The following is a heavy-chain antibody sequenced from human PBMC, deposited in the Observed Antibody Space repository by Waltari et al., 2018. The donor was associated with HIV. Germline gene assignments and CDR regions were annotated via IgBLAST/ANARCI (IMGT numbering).Heavy chain of an antibody. J-gene: IGHJ4*02. CDR3: AKDDRATRGLDN. Sequence: EVQLLESGGGLVQPGGSLRLSCAASGFRFSNYAMSWVRQAPGEGFEWVGCVRVVGSTYYVDSVKGRFIISRDDSKDTLYLQMNSLRVEDTAVYYCAKDDRATRGLDNWGQGTLVTVSS. D-gene: IGHD5-12*01. CDR2: VRVVGST. CDR1: GFRFSNYA. V-gene: IGHV3-23*01.